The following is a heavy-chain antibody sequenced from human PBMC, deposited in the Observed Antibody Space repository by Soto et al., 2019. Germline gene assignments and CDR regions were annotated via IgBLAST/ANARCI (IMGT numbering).Heavy chain of an antibody. D-gene: IGHD2-8*02. Sequence: EVQLVETGGGLIQPGGSLRLSCAASGFTVSSNYMSWVRQAPGKGLEWVSVIYSGGSTYYADSVKGRFTISRDNSKTTLYLQMTSLRAEATAVYYCARDPGASPPHFNSFRIDVWGQGTTVTVSS. CDR1: GFTVSSNY. CDR3: ARDPGASPPHFNSFRIDV. V-gene: IGHV3-53*02. CDR2: IYSGGST. J-gene: IGHJ6*02.